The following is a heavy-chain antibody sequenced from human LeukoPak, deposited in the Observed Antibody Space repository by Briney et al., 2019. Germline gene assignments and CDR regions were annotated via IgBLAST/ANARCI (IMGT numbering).Heavy chain of an antibody. CDR3: AREPRPKYYYDSSGYYGGDAFDI. D-gene: IGHD3-22*01. V-gene: IGHV4-4*07. Sequence: PSETLSLTCTVSGGSISSYYWSWIRQPAGKGLEWIGRIYTSGSTNYNPSLKSRVTMSVDTSKNQFSLKLSSVTAADTAVYYCAREPRPKYYYDSSGYYGGDAFDIWGQGTMVTVSS. CDR1: GGSISSYY. CDR2: IYTSGST. J-gene: IGHJ3*02.